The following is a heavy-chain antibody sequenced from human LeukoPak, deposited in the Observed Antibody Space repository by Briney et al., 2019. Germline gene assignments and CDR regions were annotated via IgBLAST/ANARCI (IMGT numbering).Heavy chain of an antibody. CDR2: IYYSGSI. CDR3: ASKSERFLETGAFDI. V-gene: IGHV4-59*01. D-gene: IGHD3-3*01. CDR1: GGSFSGYY. J-gene: IGHJ3*02. Sequence: SETLSLTRAVYGGSFSGYYWSWIRQPPGKGLEWIGYIYYSGSINYNPSLESRVTISVDTSKNQFSLRLSSVTAADTAVYFCASKSERFLETGAFDIWGQGTMVTVSS.